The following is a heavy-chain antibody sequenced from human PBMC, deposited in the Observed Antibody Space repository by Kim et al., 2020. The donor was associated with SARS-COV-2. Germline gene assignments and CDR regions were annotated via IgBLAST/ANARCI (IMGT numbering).Heavy chain of an antibody. CDR3: ARIGGGLYGSGLSSWFDP. V-gene: IGHV4-31*03. CDR1: GGSISSGGYY. J-gene: IGHJ5*02. D-gene: IGHD3-10*01. CDR2: IYYSGST. Sequence: SETLSLTCTVSGGSISSGGYYWSWIRQHPGKGLEWIGYIYYSGSTYYNPSLKSRVTISVDTSKNQFSLKLSSVTAADTAVYYCARIGGGLYGSGLSSWFDPWGQGTLVTVSS.